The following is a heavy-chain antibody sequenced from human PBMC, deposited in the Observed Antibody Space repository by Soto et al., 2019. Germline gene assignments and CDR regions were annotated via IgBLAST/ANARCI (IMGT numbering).Heavy chain of an antibody. V-gene: IGHV1-3*01. D-gene: IGHD2-2*01. Sequence: ASVKGSCKASGYTFTSYAMHWVRQAPGQRLEWMGWINAGNGNTKYSQKFQGRVTITRDTSAGTAYMELSSLRSEDTAVYYCAREYQLLYNWFDPWGHGTLVTVSS. J-gene: IGHJ5*02. CDR2: INAGNGNT. CDR3: AREYQLLYNWFDP. CDR1: GYTFTSYA.